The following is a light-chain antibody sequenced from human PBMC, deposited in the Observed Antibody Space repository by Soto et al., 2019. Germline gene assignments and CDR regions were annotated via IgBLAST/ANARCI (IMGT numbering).Light chain of an antibody. J-gene: IGLJ7*01. CDR3: CSYGGSRAV. Sequence: QSALTKPASVSGSPGQSITISCTGTSSDVGSHNFVSWYQQHPGQAPKLMIYEVSKRPLGVSARFSASKSGNTASLTISGLQAEDEADYYCCSYGGSRAVFGGGTQLTVL. CDR1: SSDVGSHNF. V-gene: IGLV2-23*02. CDR2: EVS.